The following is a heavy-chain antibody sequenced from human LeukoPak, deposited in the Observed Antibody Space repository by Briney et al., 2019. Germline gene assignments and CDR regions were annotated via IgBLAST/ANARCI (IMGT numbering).Heavy chain of an antibody. V-gene: IGHV4-4*07. CDR2: IYITGST. J-gene: IGHJ4*02. CDR3: ARHVHPRGFGELLYTSRTAYFDY. CDR1: NGSVSPYY. D-gene: IGHD3-10*01. Sequence: SETLSLTCTVSNGSVSPYYWSWIRQPAGQGLEWIGRIYITGSTTYSPSLKSRVTMSIDTSKNQFSLKLSSVTAADTAVYYCARHVHPRGFGELLYTSRTAYFDYWGQGTLVTVSS.